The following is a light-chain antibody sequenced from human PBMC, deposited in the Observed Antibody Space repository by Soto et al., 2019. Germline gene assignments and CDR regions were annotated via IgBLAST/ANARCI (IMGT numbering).Light chain of an antibody. V-gene: IGLV2-8*01. CDR1: SSDVGSSNF. Sequence: QSVLTQPPSASGSPGQSVTISCTGTSSDVGSSNFVSWYQQHPGKAPKLLIYEVYKRPSGVPDRFSGSKSGNTASLTVFGLQADDEADYYCSSYAGSTNIVFGIGTKVTVL. J-gene: IGLJ1*01. CDR2: EVY. CDR3: SSYAGSTNIV.